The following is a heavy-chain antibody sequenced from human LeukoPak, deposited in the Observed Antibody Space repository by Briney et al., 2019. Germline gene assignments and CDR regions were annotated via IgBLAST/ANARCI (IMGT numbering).Heavy chain of an antibody. V-gene: IGHV1-18*01. CDR3: ARPAKGAYYYYYMDV. J-gene: IGHJ6*03. CDR2: ISTYNGNT. Sequence: GASVKVCCKASDYTLLTYGITWVRQAPGQGLEWMGWISTYNGNTHYAQKLQGRVTMTTDTSTRTAYMELRSLTSNDTGIYYCARPAKGAYYYYYMDVWGRGNTVTVSS. CDR1: DYTLLTYG. D-gene: IGHD2-2*01.